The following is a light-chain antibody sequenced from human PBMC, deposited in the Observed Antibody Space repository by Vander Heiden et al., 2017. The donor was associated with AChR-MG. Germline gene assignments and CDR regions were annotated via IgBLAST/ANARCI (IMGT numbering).Light chain of an antibody. V-gene: IGKV4-1*01. CDR2: WAS. Sequence: DLVKTESPDSLVVSLRERATIDCKSSQGVLHSSNNQNYLPCYQQKPGQPPKLLIYWASTRESGVPDRFSGGGSGTDFTLTIRSLQAEDVAVYYCQQDDSTLPTFGQGTKVEIK. J-gene: IGKJ1*01. CDR1: QGVLHSSNNQNY. CDR3: QQDDSTLPT.